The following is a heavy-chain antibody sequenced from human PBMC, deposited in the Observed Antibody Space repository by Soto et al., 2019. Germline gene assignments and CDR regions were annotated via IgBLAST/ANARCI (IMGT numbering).Heavy chain of an antibody. CDR3: ARTRAPPASRNLDY. Sequence: QVQLQQWGAGLLKPSETLSLTCAVYGGSFSGYYWSWVRQSPGKGLEWIGEINPTGGTNYNPSLKSRVTISVDTSKDRFSLQLSSVTAADTAVYYCARTRAPPASRNLDYWGQGTLVTVSS. J-gene: IGHJ4*02. D-gene: IGHD2-2*01. V-gene: IGHV4-34*01. CDR2: INPTGGT. CDR1: GGSFSGYY.